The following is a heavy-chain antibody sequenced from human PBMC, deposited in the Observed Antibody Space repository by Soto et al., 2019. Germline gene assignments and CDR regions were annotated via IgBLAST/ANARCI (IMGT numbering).Heavy chain of an antibody. CDR2: IRSKAYGGTT. J-gene: IGHJ5*02. D-gene: IGHD6-6*01. CDR1: GFTFGDYA. Sequence: GGSLSLSCTVSGFTFGDYAMSWFRQAPGKGREWVGFIRSKAYGGTTEYAASVKGRFTISRDDSKSIAYLQMNSLKTEDTAVYYCTRDLGSIAALGWFDPWGQGTLVTVSS. V-gene: IGHV3-49*03. CDR3: TRDLGSIAALGWFDP.